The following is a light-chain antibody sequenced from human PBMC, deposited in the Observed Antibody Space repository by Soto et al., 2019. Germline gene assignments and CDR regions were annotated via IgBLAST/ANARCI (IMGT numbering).Light chain of an antibody. V-gene: IGKV1-39*01. CDR2: SAS. CDR3: QQYYSTPIT. CDR1: QTISSH. J-gene: IGKJ5*01. Sequence: DIQITQSPSSLSAAVGDRVTIRFRASQTISSHLNWYQQKPGIAPKLLIYSASSLQSGVPSRFSGSGSGTDFTLTISTLQPEDFATYYCQQYYSTPITFGQGTRLEIK.